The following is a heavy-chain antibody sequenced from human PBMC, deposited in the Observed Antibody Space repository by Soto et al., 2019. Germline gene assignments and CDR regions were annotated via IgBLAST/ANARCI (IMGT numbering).Heavy chain of an antibody. J-gene: IGHJ4*02. CDR2: IIPIFGAA. CDR3: ARGGSGYTWFNEF. V-gene: IGHV1-69*01. Sequence: VQLVQSGAEVKKPGSSVKVSCKASGGSFNSFAISWVRQAPGQGLEWMGGIIPIFGAASYGQRIQGRVTITADESTSTAFMELSSLRSEDTAVYYCARGGSGYTWFNEFWGQGTLVTVSS. CDR1: GGSFNSFA. D-gene: IGHD3-22*01.